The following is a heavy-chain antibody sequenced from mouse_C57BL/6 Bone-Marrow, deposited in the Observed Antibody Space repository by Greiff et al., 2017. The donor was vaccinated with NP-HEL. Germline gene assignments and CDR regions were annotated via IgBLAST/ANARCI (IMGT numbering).Heavy chain of an antibody. CDR2: IDPSDSYT. CDR1: GYTFTSYW. CDR3: ARDLLYAMDY. J-gene: IGHJ4*01. Sequence: QVQLKQPGAELVMPGASVKLSCKASGYTFTSYWMHWVKQRPGQGLEWIGEIDPSDSYTNYNQKFKGKSTLTVDKSSSTAYMQLSSLTSEDSAVYYCARDLLYAMDYWGGGTAATVSS. D-gene: IGHD2-10*01. V-gene: IGHV1-69*01.